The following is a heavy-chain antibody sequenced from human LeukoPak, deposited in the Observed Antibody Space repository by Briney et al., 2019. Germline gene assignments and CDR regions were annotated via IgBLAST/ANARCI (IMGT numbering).Heavy chain of an antibody. D-gene: IGHD2-21*01. CDR1: GYTFTTYD. J-gene: IGHJ4*02. CDR2: MNPNSSNT. CDR3: ATVAGNCVGDCYRLLY. V-gene: IGHV1-8*01. Sequence: ASLKVSCKASGYTFTTYDINWVRQATGQGLEWLGWMNPNSSNTGYAQKLQGRVTMTRNISITTAYMELRNLRSEDTAVYYGATVAGNCVGDCYRLLYWGQGTLVTVSS.